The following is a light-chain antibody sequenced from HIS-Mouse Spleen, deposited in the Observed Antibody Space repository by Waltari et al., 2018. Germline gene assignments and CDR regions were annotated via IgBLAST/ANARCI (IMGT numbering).Light chain of an antibody. Sequence: QSALTQPPSVSGSPGQSVTISCTGTSSDVGSYNSVSWYQQPPGTAPKLIIYEVSNRPSGVPVRFSGSKSGNTASLTISGLQAEDEADYYCSSYTSSSTVFGTGTKVTVL. J-gene: IGLJ1*01. V-gene: IGLV2-18*02. CDR2: EVS. CDR3: SSYTSSSTV. CDR1: SSDVGSYNS.